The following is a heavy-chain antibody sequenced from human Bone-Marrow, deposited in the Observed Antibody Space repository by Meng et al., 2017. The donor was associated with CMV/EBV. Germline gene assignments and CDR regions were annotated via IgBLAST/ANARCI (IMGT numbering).Heavy chain of an antibody. Sequence: SETLTLTCTVSGGSISSYYWNWVRQPPGKGLECIRYIYYSGTTYYNPSLRSRVTISVDTSKNQFSLKLISVTAADTAVYFCAREVTSDAFDIWGQGAMVTVSS. CDR1: GGSISSYY. J-gene: IGHJ3*02. CDR3: AREVTSDAFDI. V-gene: IGHV4-59*01. CDR2: IYYSGTT.